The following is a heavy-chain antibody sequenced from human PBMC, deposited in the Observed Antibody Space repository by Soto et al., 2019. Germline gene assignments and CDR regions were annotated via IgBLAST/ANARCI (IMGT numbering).Heavy chain of an antibody. J-gene: IGHJ6*02. D-gene: IGHD6-13*01. Sequence: PGGSLRLSCAASGFSFTTYSMNWVRQAPGKGLEWVSSISGSSTYIYYADSVKGRFTISRDNAKNSLYLQMNSLRAEDTAVYYCARALRGYVAGPGSDIHYGMDVWGQGTTVTVSS. CDR3: ARALRGYVAGPGSDIHYGMDV. CDR2: ISGSSTYI. CDR1: GFSFTTYS. V-gene: IGHV3-21*01.